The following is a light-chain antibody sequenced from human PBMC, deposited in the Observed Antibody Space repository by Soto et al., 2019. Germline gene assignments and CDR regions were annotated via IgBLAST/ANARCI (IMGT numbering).Light chain of an antibody. Sequence: AIRMTQSPSSLSASTVDRVTITCRASQGISSYLAWYQQKPGKAPKLLIYAASTLQSGVPSRFSGSGSGTDFTLTISCLQSEDFATYYCQQYYSYPRGFTLGPGTKVDIK. V-gene: IGKV1-8*01. CDR2: AAS. CDR1: QGISSY. CDR3: QQYYSYPRGFT. J-gene: IGKJ3*01.